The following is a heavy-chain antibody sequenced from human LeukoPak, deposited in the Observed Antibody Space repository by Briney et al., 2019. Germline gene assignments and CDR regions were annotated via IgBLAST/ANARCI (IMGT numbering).Heavy chain of an antibody. CDR3: AREQGYCSSTSCPVDAFDI. D-gene: IGHD2-2*01. V-gene: IGHV4-39*07. J-gene: IGHJ3*02. Sequence: PSETLSLTCTVSGGSISSSSYYWGWIRQPPGKGLEWIGSIYYSGSTYYNPSLKSRVTISVDTSKNQFSLKLSSVTAADTAVYYCAREQGYCSSTSCPVDAFDIWGQGTMVTVSS. CDR1: GGSISSSSYY. CDR2: IYYSGST.